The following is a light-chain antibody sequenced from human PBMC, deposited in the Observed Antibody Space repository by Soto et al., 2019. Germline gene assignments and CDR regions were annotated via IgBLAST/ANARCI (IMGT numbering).Light chain of an antibody. CDR1: SSNIGNNY. CDR2: ENN. J-gene: IGLJ3*02. Sequence: QSVLTQPPSVSAAPGQKVTICCSGSSSNIGNNYVSWYQQLPGTAPKLLIYENNKRPSGIPDRFSGSKSGTSATLGITGLQTGDEADYYCGTWDSSLSAGRVFGGGTKLTVL. V-gene: IGLV1-51*02. CDR3: GTWDSSLSAGRV.